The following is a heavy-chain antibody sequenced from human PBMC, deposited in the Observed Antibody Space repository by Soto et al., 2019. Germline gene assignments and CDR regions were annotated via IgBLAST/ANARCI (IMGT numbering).Heavy chain of an antibody. D-gene: IGHD1-1*01. J-gene: IGHJ6*02. CDR3: AKVCERAPANNWPSMDV. V-gene: IGHV3-30*18. CDR2: ISYDGSNK. Sequence: GGSLRLSCAASGFTFSSYGFHWVRQVPGKGLEWVAVISYDGSNKYYADSVKGRFTISRHNSKNTLYLQMNSLRGEDTALYYCAKVCERAPANNWPSMDVWVQGTTVTGSS. CDR1: GFTFSSYG.